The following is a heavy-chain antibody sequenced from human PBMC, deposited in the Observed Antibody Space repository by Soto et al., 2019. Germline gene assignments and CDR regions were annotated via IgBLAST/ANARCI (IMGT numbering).Heavy chain of an antibody. V-gene: IGHV1-3*01. CDR2: INAGNGNT. CDR1: GYTFTSYA. J-gene: IGHJ4*02. D-gene: IGHD3-16*02. CDR3: ARDLYDYIGGSYRPRGYFDD. Sequence: ASVKVSCKASGYTFTSYAMHWVRQAPGQRLEWMGWINAGNGNTKYSQKFQGRVTITRDTSASTAYMELSSLRSDDTAVYYCARDLYDYIGGSYRPRGYFDDWGQGTLVTVSS.